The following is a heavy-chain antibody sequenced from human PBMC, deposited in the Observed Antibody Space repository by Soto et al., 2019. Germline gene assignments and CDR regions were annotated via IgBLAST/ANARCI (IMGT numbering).Heavy chain of an antibody. V-gene: IGHV4-39*02. CDR1: GGSISSSSYY. J-gene: IGHJ5*02. D-gene: IGHD3-9*01. CDR3: ARLAHALFDWSDHRFDP. CDR2: IYDSGST. Sequence: QLQLQESGPGLVKHSETLSLTCTVAGGSISSSSYYWGWIRQPPVKGLEGIGSIYDSGSTYYNPSLKSRVTIAVATSKNHFSLKQSSLTATDAAVYYCARLAHALFDWSDHRFDPWYQGTMVTVSP.